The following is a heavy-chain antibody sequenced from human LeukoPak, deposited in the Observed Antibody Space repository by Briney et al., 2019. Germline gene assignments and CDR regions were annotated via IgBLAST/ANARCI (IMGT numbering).Heavy chain of an antibody. J-gene: IGHJ6*02. CDR2: IYYSGST. Sequence: SETLSLTCTVSGGSISHYLWSWIRQPPGKALEWIGYIYYSGSTNYNPSLKSRVTISVDTSKNQFSLKLSSVTAADTAVYYCARACCGNYYYYYGMDVWGQGTTVTVSS. V-gene: IGHV4-59*12. D-gene: IGHD1-26*01. CDR3: ARACCGNYYYYYGMDV. CDR1: GGSISHYL.